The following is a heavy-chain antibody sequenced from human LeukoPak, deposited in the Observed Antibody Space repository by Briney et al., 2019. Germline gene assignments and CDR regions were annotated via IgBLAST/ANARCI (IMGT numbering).Heavy chain of an antibody. Sequence: SETLSLTCTVSGYSMSSGYYWGWIRQPPGKGLQWIGSIFHSGNSYYNPFLKSRVTISVDTSKNKFSLKLSSVTAADTAVYYCARGVSVQLERRRAFDIWGQGTMVTVSS. CDR1: GYSMSSGYY. J-gene: IGHJ3*02. CDR3: ARGVSVQLERRRAFDI. CDR2: IFHSGNS. V-gene: IGHV4-38-2*02. D-gene: IGHD1-1*01.